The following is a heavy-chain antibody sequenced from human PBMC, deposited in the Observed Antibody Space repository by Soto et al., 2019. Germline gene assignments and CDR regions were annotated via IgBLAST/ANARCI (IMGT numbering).Heavy chain of an antibody. CDR2: IWYDGSNK. J-gene: IGHJ3*02. D-gene: IGHD6-13*01. CDR3: ARDVIAADEIDHDAFDI. Sequence: QVQLVESGGGVVQPGRSLRLSCAASGFTFSSYGMHWVRQAPGKGLEWVAVIWYDGSNKYYADSVKGRFTISRDNSKNTLYLQMISRSADDTAVYYCARDVIAADEIDHDAFDIWGQGTMVTVSS. CDR1: GFTFSSYG. V-gene: IGHV3-33*01.